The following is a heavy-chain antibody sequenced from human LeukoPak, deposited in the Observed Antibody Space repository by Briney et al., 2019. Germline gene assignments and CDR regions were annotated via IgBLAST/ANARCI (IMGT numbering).Heavy chain of an antibody. CDR3: ARSLEVGNRSGRRWYFDF. V-gene: IGHV5-51*01. CDR2: IYPGDSET. Sequence: GESLKISCKGSGYGFSGYWIGWVRQMPGKDLEWMGIIYPGDSETTYSPSSQGQVTISVDKSISTAYLQWSSLKASDTAMYYCARSLEVGNRSGRRWYFDFWGQGTLVTVSS. D-gene: IGHD6-19*01. J-gene: IGHJ4*02. CDR1: GYGFSGYW.